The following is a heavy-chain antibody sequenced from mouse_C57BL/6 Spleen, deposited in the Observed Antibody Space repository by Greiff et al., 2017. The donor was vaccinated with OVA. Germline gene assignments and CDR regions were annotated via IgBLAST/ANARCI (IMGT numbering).Heavy chain of an antibody. Sequence: EVQGVESGGGLVKPGGSLKLSCAASGFTFSDYGMHWVRQAPEKGLEWVAYISSGSSTIYYADTVKGRFTITRDNANNTRVLQMTSLMSEDTAMYYWARGGYYNNYDAMDYWGQGTSVTVSS. D-gene: IGHD2-5*01. J-gene: IGHJ4*01. CDR3: ARGGYYNNYDAMDY. V-gene: IGHV5-17*01. CDR1: GFTFSDYG. CDR2: ISSGSSTI.